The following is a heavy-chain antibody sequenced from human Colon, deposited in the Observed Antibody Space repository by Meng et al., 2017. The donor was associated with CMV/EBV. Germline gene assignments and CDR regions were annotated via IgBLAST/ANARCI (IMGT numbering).Heavy chain of an antibody. J-gene: IGHJ5*02. CDR3: ARREGVEVPAAVNNWFDV. CDR2: VKPSGSA. D-gene: IGHD2-2*01. V-gene: IGHV4-34*01. Sequence: SETLSLTCSVSGGSFSAYYWSWIRQSPGKGLEWIGEVKPSGSANYNPSLKSRVTILADTSKNQFSLKLRSVTAADTAVYYCARREGVEVPAAVNNWFDVWGRGTRVTVSS. CDR1: GGSFSAYY.